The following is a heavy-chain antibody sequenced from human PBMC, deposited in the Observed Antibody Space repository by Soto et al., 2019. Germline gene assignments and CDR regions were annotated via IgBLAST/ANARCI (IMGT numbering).Heavy chain of an antibody. CDR1: DDCIGPYY. CDR3: AREVVGNTWPGIFDS. CDR2: VYTSGST. V-gene: IGHV4-4*08. J-gene: IGHJ4*02. Sequence: QEQLRESGPGMVKPSETLSLTCSISDDCIGPYYWTWIRQTPRKELQWIGYVYTSGSTKYNSSLKSRVTISLDASNSQFSLTMSSVTTADTGVYFCAREVVGNTWPGIFDSWGRGTLVVVSS.